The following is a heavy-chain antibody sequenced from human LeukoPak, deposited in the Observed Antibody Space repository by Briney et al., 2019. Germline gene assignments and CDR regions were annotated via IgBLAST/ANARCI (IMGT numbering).Heavy chain of an antibody. V-gene: IGHV3-7*01. J-gene: IGHJ1*01. Sequence: GGSLRLSCAASGNYWMNWVRQAPGKGLEWVAHINPDGRDTYYVDSVKGRFTISRDNAQNSMYLQMNSLRVEDTAVYYCTSWGDTTAEYFQRWGQGTLVTVSS. CDR3: TSWGDTTAEYFQR. CDR1: GNYW. D-gene: IGHD2-21*02. CDR2: INPDGRDT.